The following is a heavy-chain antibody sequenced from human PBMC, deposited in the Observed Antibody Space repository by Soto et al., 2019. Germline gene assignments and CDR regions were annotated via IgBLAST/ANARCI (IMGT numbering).Heavy chain of an antibody. CDR1: GFTFSSHW. D-gene: IGHD6-13*01. Sequence: GGSLRLSCAASGFTFSSHWMHWVRQAPGKGLVWVSRINSDGSSTSYADSVKGRFTISRDNAKNTLYLQMNSLRAEDTAVYYCARVHPIAAAGTGFDYWGQGTLDTVSS. V-gene: IGHV3-74*01. J-gene: IGHJ4*02. CDR2: INSDGSST. CDR3: ARVHPIAAAGTGFDY.